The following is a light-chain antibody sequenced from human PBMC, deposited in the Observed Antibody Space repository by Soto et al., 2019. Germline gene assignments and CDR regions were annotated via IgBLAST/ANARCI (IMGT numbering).Light chain of an antibody. CDR2: GAS. CDR3: QQYGSLPRT. CDR1: QSVSSSY. J-gene: IGKJ2*01. Sequence: EIVLTQSPGTLSLSPGERATLSCRASQSVSSSYLAWYQQKPGQAPRLLIYGASSRATGIPDRFSGSGSGTDFTLTISRLEPEDFAVYYWQQYGSLPRTFGQGTKLEIK. V-gene: IGKV3-20*01.